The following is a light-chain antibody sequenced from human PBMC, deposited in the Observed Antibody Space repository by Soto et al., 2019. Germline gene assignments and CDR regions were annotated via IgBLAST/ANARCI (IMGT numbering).Light chain of an antibody. J-gene: IGKJ4*01. V-gene: IGKV1-5*01. CDR1: QSLGRW. CDR3: QHRPSFPIT. Sequence: SPDTLCVFEGNTVTVACPASQSLGRWLAWYQQKPGKAPTLLIFDASTWENGVPARFSGSRSAPDFSLPSCRLKPEDFIPYYWQHRPSFPITSGGGTKVDIK. CDR2: DAS.